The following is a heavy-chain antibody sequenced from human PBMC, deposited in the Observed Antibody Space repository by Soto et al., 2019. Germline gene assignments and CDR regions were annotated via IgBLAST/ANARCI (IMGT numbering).Heavy chain of an antibody. D-gene: IGHD2-2*01. CDR3: ARAVLPATAPFDY. CDR2: IYYSGST. V-gene: IGHV4-59*01. CDR1: GGSISNYY. J-gene: IGHJ4*02. Sequence: PSEPLSLTCIVSGGSISNYYWSWIRQPPGKGLEWIGYIYYSGSTNYNPSLQSRVTISVDTSKNQFSLKLSSVTAADTAVYYCARAVLPATAPFDYWGQGTLVPSPQ.